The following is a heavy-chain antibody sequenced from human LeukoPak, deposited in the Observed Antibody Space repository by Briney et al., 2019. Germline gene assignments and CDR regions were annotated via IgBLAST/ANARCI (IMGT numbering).Heavy chain of an antibody. D-gene: IGHD6-19*01. CDR1: GYXLSDYY. CDR3: ARDRQWLVLVY. V-gene: IGHV1-2*02. J-gene: IGHJ4*02. Sequence: ASVKVSCKTSGYXLSDYYLHWLRQAPGQGLEWMGWINPKTGATNYAQKFQGRVTMTRDTSIDTAYMEMNRLTSDDTAVYYCARDRQWLVLVYWGQGTLVTVSS. CDR2: INPKTGAT.